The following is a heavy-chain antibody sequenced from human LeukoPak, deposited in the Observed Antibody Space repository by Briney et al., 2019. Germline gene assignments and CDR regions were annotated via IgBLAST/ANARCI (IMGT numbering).Heavy chain of an antibody. D-gene: IGHD2-2*01. V-gene: IGHV1-2*02. CDR3: ARATVVTSLDY. J-gene: IGHJ4*02. Sequence: ASVKVSCEASGYTFSDYYMHWVRQAPGQGLEWMGWINPKSGGTNYAQMFQGRVTVTRDTSISTAYMELNRLRSDDTAVYFCARATVVTSLDYWGQGTLVTVSS. CDR1: GYTFSDYY. CDR2: INPKSGGT.